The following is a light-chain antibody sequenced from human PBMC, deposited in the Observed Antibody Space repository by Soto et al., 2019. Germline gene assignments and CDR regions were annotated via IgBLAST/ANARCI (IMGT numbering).Light chain of an antibody. J-gene: IGKJ2*01. CDR1: RDISSS. V-gene: IGKV1-27*01. CDR3: QKYNSAPNT. Sequence: DVQMTQSPSSLSASVGDRVTITCRASRDISSSLAWYQQKPGKVPKLLIYAASTLHAGVQSRFSGSGSGTFCTLTINSLKPEDVATYYCQKYNSAPNTFGRGTRLEIK. CDR2: AAS.